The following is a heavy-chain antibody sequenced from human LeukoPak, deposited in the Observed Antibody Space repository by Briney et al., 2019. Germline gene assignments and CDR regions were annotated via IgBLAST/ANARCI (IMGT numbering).Heavy chain of an antibody. Sequence: LEWLAVIWYDGSNKYYADSVKGRFTISRDNSKNTLYLQMNSLRAEDTAVYYCSRGPNWFDPWGQGTLVTVSS. V-gene: IGHV3-33*01. CDR3: SRGPNWFDP. J-gene: IGHJ5*02. CDR2: IWYDGSNK.